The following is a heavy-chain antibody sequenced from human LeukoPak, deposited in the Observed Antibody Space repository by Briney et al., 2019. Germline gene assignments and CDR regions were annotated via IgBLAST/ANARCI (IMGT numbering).Heavy chain of an antibody. CDR1: GFSFSSYD. Sequence: PGGSLILSCAASGFSFSSYDIHWGRQATGKGLEWVSAIGTAGDTYYPGSVKGRFTISRGNAKNSLYLQMNSLRAEDTAIYYCAKFSFRVALEDYWGQGTLVTVSS. V-gene: IGHV3-13*01. CDR2: IGTAGDT. D-gene: IGHD2-15*01. J-gene: IGHJ4*02. CDR3: AKFSFRVALEDY.